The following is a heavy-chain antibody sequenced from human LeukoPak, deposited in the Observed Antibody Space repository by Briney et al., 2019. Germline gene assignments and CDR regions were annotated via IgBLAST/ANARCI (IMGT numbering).Heavy chain of an antibody. V-gene: IGHV3-48*02. CDR3: AREEDYGDYAAFDI. D-gene: IGHD4-17*01. CDR1: GFTFNSYW. J-gene: IGHJ3*02. CDR2: ISSGSSTI. Sequence: GGSLRLSCAASGFTFNSYWMSWVRQAPGKGLEWVSYISSGSSTIYYADSVKGRFTISRDNAKNSLYLQMNSLRDEDTAVYYCAREEDYGDYAAFDIWGQGTMVTVSS.